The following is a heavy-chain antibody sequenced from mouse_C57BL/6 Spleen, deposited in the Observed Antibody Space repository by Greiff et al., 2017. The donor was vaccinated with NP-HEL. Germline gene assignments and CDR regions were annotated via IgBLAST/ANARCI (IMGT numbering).Heavy chain of an antibody. V-gene: IGHV1-82*01. J-gene: IGHJ4*01. CDR3: AKNDMDY. Sequence: VQWVESGPELVKPGASVKISCKASGYAFSSSWMNWVKQRPGKGLEWIGRIYPGDGDTNYNGKFKGKATLTADKSSSTAYMQLSSLTSEDSAVYFCAKNDMDYWGQGTSVTVSS. CDR1: GYAFSSSW. CDR2: IYPGDGDT.